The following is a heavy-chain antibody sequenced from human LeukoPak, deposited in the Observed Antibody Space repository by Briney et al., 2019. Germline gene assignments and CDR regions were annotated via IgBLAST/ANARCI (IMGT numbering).Heavy chain of an antibody. CDR3: AKGPRNVVVPAALIGPDQSELDY. Sequence: GASVKVSCKASGYTFTSYGISWVRQAPGQGLEWMGWISAYNGNTNYAQKLQGRVTMTTDTSTSTAYMELRSLRSDDTAVYYCAKGPRNVVVPAALIGPDQSELDYWGQGTLVTVSS. CDR2: ISAYNGNT. V-gene: IGHV1-18*01. D-gene: IGHD2-2*01. J-gene: IGHJ4*02. CDR1: GYTFTSYG.